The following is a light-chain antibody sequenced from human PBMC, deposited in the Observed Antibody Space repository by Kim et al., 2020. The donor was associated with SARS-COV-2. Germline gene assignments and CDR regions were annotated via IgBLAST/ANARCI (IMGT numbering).Light chain of an antibody. V-gene: IGKV1-39*01. CDR1: QSISSY. Sequence: DIQMTQSPSPLSASVGDRVTITCRASQSISSYLNWYQQKPGKAPKLLIYAASSLQSGVPSRFSGSGSGTDFTLTISSLQPEDFATYYCQQGYSTPYTFGQGNKLEI. CDR2: AAS. CDR3: QQGYSTPYT. J-gene: IGKJ2*01.